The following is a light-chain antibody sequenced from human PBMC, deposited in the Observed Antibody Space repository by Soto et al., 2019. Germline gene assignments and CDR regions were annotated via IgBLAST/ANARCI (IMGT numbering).Light chain of an antibody. V-gene: IGKV1-6*01. CDR2: EVS. J-gene: IGKJ2*01. Sequence: AIQMTQSPSSLSASVGDRVAISCRSGQGIRSELGWYQQKPGKAPKLLIYEVSRLQSGVPSRFSGSGSGTDFTLTITSLQPEDFATYYCLQDHNYPYTFGQGTKLEIK. CDR1: QGIRSE. CDR3: LQDHNYPYT.